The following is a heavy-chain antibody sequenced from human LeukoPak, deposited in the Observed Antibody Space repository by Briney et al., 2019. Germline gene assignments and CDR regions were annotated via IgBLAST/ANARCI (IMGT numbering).Heavy chain of an antibody. CDR1: GYTFTGYY. Sequence: ASVKVSCKASGYTFTGYYMHWVRQAPGQGLEWVGWINPNSGGTNYAQKFQGRVTMTRDTSNSTAYMELTRLGPDDTAVYYCARGSSINWYKYYFDYWGQGTLVTVSS. J-gene: IGHJ4*02. V-gene: IGHV1-2*02. D-gene: IGHD6-13*01. CDR2: INPNSGGT. CDR3: ARGSSINWYKYYFDY.